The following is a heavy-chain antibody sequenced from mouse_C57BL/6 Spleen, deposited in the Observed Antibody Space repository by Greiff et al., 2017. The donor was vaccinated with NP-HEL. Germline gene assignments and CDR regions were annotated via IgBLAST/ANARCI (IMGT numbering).Heavy chain of an antibody. D-gene: IGHD2-1*01. V-gene: IGHV1-52*01. CDR2: IDPSDSDT. CDR1: GYTFTSYW. CDR3: ANYYGNPLDY. Sequence: QVQLQQPGAELVRPGSSVKLSCKASGYTFTSYWMHWVKQRPIQGLEWIGNIDPSDSDTHYNQKFKDKATLTVDKSSSTAYMQLSSLTSEDSAVYYCANYYGNPLDYWGQGTTLTVSS. J-gene: IGHJ2*01.